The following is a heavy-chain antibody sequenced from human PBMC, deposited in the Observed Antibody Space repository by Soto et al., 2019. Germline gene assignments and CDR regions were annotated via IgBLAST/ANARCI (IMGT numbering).Heavy chain of an antibody. CDR2: ISAYNGNT. CDR3: AREPNYFDY. V-gene: IGHV1-18*01. J-gene: IGHJ4*02. CDR1: GYTFTSYG. Sequence: QVQLVQSGAEVKKPGASVKVSCKASGYTFTSYGISWVRQAPGQGREWMGWISAYNGNTKYAQKLHGRVTMTTDTAKSTVYMELRSLRSDDSAVYYCAREPNYFDYWGQGTLVTVSS.